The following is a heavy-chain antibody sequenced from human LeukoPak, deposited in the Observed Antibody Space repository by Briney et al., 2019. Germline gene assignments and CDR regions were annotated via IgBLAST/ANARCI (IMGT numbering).Heavy chain of an antibody. CDR3: ARDDAVGATTYWYFDL. CDR1: GFTFSSYS. CDR2: ISSSSSYI. V-gene: IGHV3-21*01. D-gene: IGHD1-26*01. J-gene: IGHJ2*01. Sequence: PGGSLRLSCAASGFTFSSYSMNWVRQAPGKGLEWVSSISSSSSYIYYADSVKGRFTISRDNAKNSLYLQMNSLRVEDTAVYYCARDDAVGATTYWYFDLWGRGTLVTVSS.